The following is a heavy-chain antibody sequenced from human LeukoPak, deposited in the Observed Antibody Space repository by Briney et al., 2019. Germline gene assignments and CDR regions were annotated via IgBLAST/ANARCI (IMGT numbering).Heavy chain of an antibody. CDR2: ISSSSSYI. J-gene: IGHJ3*02. D-gene: IGHD3-10*01. CDR1: GFTFSSYS. Sequence: GGSLRLSCAASGFTFSSYSVNWVRRAPGKGLEWVSSISSSSSYIYYADSVKGRFTISRDNAKNSLYLQMNSLRAEDTAVYYCARAARGSPDAFDIWGQGTMVTVSS. CDR3: ARAARGSPDAFDI. V-gene: IGHV3-21*01.